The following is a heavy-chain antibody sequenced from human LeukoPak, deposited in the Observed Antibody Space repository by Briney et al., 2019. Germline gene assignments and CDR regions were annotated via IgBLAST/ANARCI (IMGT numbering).Heavy chain of an antibody. V-gene: IGHV3-53*01. CDR2: IHTSGDT. CDR1: GLTGSHNY. D-gene: IGHD6-13*01. CDR3: AKQSAGSAAWYSLHYDF. Sequence: GGSLRLSCAASGLTGSHNYVSWVRQAPGKGLEWVSAIHTSGDTCYADSVKGRFTISRDTSKNTLYLQINSLRVEDTAVYFCAKQSAGSAAWYSLHYDFWGQGTLVTVSS. J-gene: IGHJ4*02.